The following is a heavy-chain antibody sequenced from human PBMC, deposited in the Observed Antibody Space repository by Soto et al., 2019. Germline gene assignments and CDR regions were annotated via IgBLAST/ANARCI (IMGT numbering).Heavy chain of an antibody. CDR2: ISYSGST. Sequence: QVQLQESGPGLVKPSQTLSLTCTVSGGSISSGDYYWSWIRQPPGKGLEWIGYISYSGSTYYNPSLKSRVTISVDTSKNQFSLKLSSVTAADTAVYYCARDRGRALRCFPFDPWGQGTLVTVSS. CDR3: ARDRGRALRCFPFDP. V-gene: IGHV4-30-4*01. CDR1: GGSISSGDYY. J-gene: IGHJ5*02. D-gene: IGHD3-9*01.